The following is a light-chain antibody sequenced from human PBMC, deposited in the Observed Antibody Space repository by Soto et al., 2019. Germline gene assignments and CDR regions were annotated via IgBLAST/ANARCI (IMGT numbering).Light chain of an antibody. J-gene: IGKJ1*01. Sequence: IVMTQSPATLSVPPGERATLSFRASQSVSSNLAWYQQKPGQAPRLLIYGASTRATGIPARFSGSRSGTEFTLSISSLQSEDFAVYYCQQYNNWPRTVGQGTMVEVK. V-gene: IGKV3-15*01. CDR1: QSVSSN. CDR3: QQYNNWPRT. CDR2: GAS.